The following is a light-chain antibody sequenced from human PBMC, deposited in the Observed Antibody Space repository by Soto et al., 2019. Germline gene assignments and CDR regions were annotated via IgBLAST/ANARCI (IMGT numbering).Light chain of an antibody. CDR2: AAS. Sequence: IQVTQSPSSLSASVGDRVTITCRASQGITSYLAWYQQKPGKAPKLLIYAASALQTGVASRFSGSGYGTDFALTISNLQPEEFATYFFQQLYSYPLTFGGGTTGEF. V-gene: IGKV1-9*01. J-gene: IGKJ4*01. CDR1: QGITSY. CDR3: QQLYSYPLT.